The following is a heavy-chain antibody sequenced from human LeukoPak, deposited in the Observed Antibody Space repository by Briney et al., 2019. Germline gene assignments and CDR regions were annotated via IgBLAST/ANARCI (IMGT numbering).Heavy chain of an antibody. CDR3: ARVFSGPYYFDS. Sequence: GGSLRLSCAASGFTFSTCAMSWVRQAPGEGLEWVSAISDGGTRTYYADAVRGRFTISRDNAKNTLYLQMNSLKAEDTAVYHCARVFSGPYYFDSWGQGTLVTVSS. V-gene: IGHV3-23*01. CDR1: GFTFSTCA. CDR2: ISDGGTRT. J-gene: IGHJ4*02. D-gene: IGHD1-26*01.